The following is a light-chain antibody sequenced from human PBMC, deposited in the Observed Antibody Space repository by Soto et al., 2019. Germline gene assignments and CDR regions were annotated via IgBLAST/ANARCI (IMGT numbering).Light chain of an antibody. J-gene: IGKJ1*01. CDR3: QNYNSYSEE. CDR1: QTISSW. Sequence: DIQITQAPSTLSVSVGDRFTITCGASQTISSWLAWYQQKPGKAPKLLIYKASTLKSGVPSRFSGSGSGTEFTLTISSLQPDDFATYYCQNYNSYSEEFGQGTKVDIK. V-gene: IGKV1-5*03. CDR2: KAS.